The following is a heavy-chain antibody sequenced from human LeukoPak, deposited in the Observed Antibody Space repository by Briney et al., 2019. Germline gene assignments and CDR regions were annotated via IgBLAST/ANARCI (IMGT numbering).Heavy chain of an antibody. Sequence: GGSLRLSCAASGFTFSSYWMSWVRQAPGKGLEWVANIKRDGSEKYYVDSVKGRFTISRDNAKNSLYLLMNSLRAEDMVVYYYARGAYCSSTSCYLPYYYYYGMDVWGQGTTVTVSS. CDR3: ARGAYCSSTSCYLPYYYYYGMDV. J-gene: IGHJ6*02. CDR2: IKRDGSEK. CDR1: GFTFSSYW. V-gene: IGHV3-7*01. D-gene: IGHD2-2*01.